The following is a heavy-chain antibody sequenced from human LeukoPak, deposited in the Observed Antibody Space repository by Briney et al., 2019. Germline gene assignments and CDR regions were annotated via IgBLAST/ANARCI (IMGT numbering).Heavy chain of an antibody. J-gene: IGHJ4*02. V-gene: IGHV4-38-2*02. CDR2: IFRIGSS. CDR1: GFSITTGYY. Sequence: SETLSLTCSVSGFSITTGYYWAWIRQPPGKGLEWIGTIFRIGSSYFNPSLKSRVTISVDTSKNQFSLKLSSVTAADTALYYCARGSGEEYYDFWSVAYYFDYWGQGTLVTVSS. D-gene: IGHD3-3*01. CDR3: ARGSGEEYYDFWSVAYYFDY.